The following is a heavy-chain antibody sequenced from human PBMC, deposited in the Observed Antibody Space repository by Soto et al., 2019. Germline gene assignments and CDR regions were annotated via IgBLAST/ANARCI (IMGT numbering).Heavy chain of an antibody. CDR2: IYYSGST. CDR3: VRGSRIYYFDY. CDR1: GGSISSYY. Sequence: SETLSLTCTASGGSISSYYWSWIRQPPGKGLEWIGYIYYSGSTNYNPSLKSRVTISVDTSKNQFSLKLSSVTAADTAVYYCVRGSRIYYFDYWGQGTLVTVSS. V-gene: IGHV4-59*01. J-gene: IGHJ4*02. D-gene: IGHD6-13*01.